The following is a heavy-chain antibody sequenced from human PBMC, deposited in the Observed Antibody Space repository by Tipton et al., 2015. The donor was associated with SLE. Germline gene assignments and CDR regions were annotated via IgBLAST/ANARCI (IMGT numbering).Heavy chain of an antibody. D-gene: IGHD5-12*01. V-gene: IGHV3-9*01. J-gene: IGHJ6*02. CDR1: GFTFDDYA. CDR3: AKQLEGGYAFHGMDV. CDR2: FSWNSGSL. Sequence: SLRLSCAASGFTFDDYAMHWVRQAPGKGLEWVSGFSWNSGSLGYADSVKGRFTISRDNAKNSLYLQMNSLRAEDTALYYCAKQLEGGYAFHGMDVWGQGTSFTVSS.